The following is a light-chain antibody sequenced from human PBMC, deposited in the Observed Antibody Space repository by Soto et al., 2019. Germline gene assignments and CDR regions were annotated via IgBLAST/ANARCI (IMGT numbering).Light chain of an antibody. CDR3: QQYDGSSPT. CDR1: QNISVW. J-gene: IGKJ2*01. Sequence: DIQMTQSPSTLSASVGDGVTITCRASQNISVWLAWYQQRPGKAPKFLIYDASSLETGVPSRFSGSGSGTEFTLTIRSLQPDDFATYYCQQYDGSSPTFGQGTKLEIK. CDR2: DAS. V-gene: IGKV1-5*01.